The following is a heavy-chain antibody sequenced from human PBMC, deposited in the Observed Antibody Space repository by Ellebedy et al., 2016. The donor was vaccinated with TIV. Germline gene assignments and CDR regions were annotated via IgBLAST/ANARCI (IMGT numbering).Heavy chain of an antibody. CDR2: ISGSGGGM. CDR1: GFDFSQYG. Sequence: GESLKISXTVSGFDFSQYGMNWVRQAPGKGLQWVSYISGSGGGMTYADSVKGRFTISRDNAKNSLYLHMNSLGDEVTAVSYCAGGGAARSDYWGPGTLGTVSS. D-gene: IGHD6-13*01. J-gene: IGHJ4*02. V-gene: IGHV3-48*02. CDR3: AGGGAARSDY.